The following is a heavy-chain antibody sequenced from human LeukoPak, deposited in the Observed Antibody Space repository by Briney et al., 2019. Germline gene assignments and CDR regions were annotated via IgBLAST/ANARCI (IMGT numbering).Heavy chain of an antibody. CDR1: GYTFTSYG. CDR3: ARDRGAWELHGSGAY. J-gene: IGHJ4*02. Sequence: ASVKVSCKASGYTFTSYGISWVRQAPGQGLEWMGWISAYNGNTNYAQKLQGRVTMTTDTSTSTAYMELRSLRSDDTAVYYCARDRGAWELHGSGAYWGQGTLVTVSS. V-gene: IGHV1-18*01. CDR2: ISAYNGNT. D-gene: IGHD1-26*01.